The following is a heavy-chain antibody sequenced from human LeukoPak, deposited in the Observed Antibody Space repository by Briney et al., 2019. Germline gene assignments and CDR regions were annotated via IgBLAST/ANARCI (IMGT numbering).Heavy chain of an antibody. CDR3: AKDIHSYSPSGSYYG. CDR2: ISPDGSST. CDR1: RFTFSTAW. J-gene: IGHJ4*02. Sequence: GGSLRLSCAASRFTFSTAWMHWVRQAPGTGLVLVSRISPDGSSTGYADSVKGRFTISRDNAKNTLYLQMNNLRAEDTALYYCAKDIHSYSPSGSYYGWGQGTLVTVSS. D-gene: IGHD1-26*01. V-gene: IGHV3-74*01.